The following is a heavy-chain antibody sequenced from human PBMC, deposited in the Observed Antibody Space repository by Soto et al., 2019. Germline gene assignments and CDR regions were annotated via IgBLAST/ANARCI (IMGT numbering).Heavy chain of an antibody. D-gene: IGHD2-15*01. J-gene: IGHJ5*02. V-gene: IGHV1-3*01. CDR3: AREPLCGGSCYLNTFDP. CDR2: INLGNGNT. CDR1: GYRFLYYP. Sequence: ASVKVSCKASGYRFLYYPLHWVRQAPGQRLEWMGWINLGNGNTEYSQNFQDRVTITGDTSANTVYLELSSLRSDDTAIYYCAREPLCGGSCYLNTFDPRGQATVVTVSS.